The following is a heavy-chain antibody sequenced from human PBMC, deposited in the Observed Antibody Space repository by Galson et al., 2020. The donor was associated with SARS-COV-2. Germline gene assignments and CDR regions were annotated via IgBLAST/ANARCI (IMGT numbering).Heavy chain of an antibody. CDR3: ARTLLWFGELSTGFDY. D-gene: IGHD3-10*01. Sequence: QAGGSLRLSCAASGFTFSSYGMHWVRQAPGKGLEWVAVIWYDGSNKYYADSVKGRFTISRDNSKNTLYLQMNSLRAEDTAVYYCARTLLWFGELSTGFDYWGQGTLVTVSS. J-gene: IGHJ4*02. CDR2: IWYDGSNK. CDR1: GFTFSSYG. V-gene: IGHV3-33*01.